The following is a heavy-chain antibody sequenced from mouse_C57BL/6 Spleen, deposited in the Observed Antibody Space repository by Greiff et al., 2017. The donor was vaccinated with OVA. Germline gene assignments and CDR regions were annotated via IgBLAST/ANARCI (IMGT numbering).Heavy chain of an antibody. CDR2: ISSGGDYI. CDR3: TRVAVFYYFDY. CDR1: GFTFSSYA. D-gene: IGHD3-3*01. V-gene: IGHV5-9-1*02. J-gene: IGHJ2*01. Sequence: EVKLMESGEGLVKPGGSLKLSCAASGFTFSSYAMSWVRQTPEKRLEWVAYISSGGDYIYYADTVKGRFTISRDNARNTLYLQMSSLKSEDTAMYYCTRVAVFYYFDYWGQGTTLTVSS.